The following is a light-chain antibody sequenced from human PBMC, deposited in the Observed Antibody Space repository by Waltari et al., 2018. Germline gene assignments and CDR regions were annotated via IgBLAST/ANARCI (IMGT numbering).Light chain of an antibody. CDR3: QQRSNWPIFT. Sequence: EIVLTQSPATLSLSPGERATLSCRASQSVSSYLAWYQPKPGQAPRLLIYDASTRATGIPARFSGSGSGTDFTLTISSLEPEDFAVYYCQQRSNWPIFTFGPGTKVDIK. V-gene: IGKV3-11*01. CDR2: DAS. J-gene: IGKJ3*01. CDR1: QSVSSY.